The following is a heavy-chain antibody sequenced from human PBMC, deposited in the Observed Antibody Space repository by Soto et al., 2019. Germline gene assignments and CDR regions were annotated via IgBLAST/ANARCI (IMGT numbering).Heavy chain of an antibody. V-gene: IGHV3-33*01. J-gene: IGHJ4*02. Sequence: QVQLVESGGGVVQPGRSLRLSCAASGFSFNKYGMHWVRQPPGKGLEWVALIWYDGSKQYYADSVKGRFTISRDNSKNTLYLQMNSLSDEDTAVYYCARWGARSGWYEQVVYYWGQGTLVSVSS. CDR3: ARWGARSGWYEQVVYY. CDR2: IWYDGSKQ. CDR1: GFSFNKYG. D-gene: IGHD6-13*01.